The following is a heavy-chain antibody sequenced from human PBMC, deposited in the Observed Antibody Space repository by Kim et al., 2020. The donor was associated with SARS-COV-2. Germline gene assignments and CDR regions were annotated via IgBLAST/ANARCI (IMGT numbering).Heavy chain of an antibody. V-gene: IGHV1-2*02. CDR3: ARAKFHDY. J-gene: IGHJ4*02. Sequence: GGTNYAQKFQGRVTVTSDTSISAAYMELIRLTSDDTAVYYCARAKFHDYWGQGTLVTVSS. CDR2: GGT.